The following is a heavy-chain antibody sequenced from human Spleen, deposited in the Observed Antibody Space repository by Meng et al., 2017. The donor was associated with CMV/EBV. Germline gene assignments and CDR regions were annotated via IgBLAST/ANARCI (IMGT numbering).Heavy chain of an antibody. CDR3: ARRGRPLYSSGWYVDY. J-gene: IGHJ4*02. CDR2: ISSSGSTI. Sequence: GGSLRLSCAASGFTFSSYEMNWVRQAPGKGLEWVSYISSSGSTIYYADSVKGRFTISRDNAKNSLYLQMNSLRAEDTAVYYCARRGRPLYSSGWYVDYWGQGTLVTVSS. V-gene: IGHV3-48*03. D-gene: IGHD6-19*01. CDR1: GFTFSSYE.